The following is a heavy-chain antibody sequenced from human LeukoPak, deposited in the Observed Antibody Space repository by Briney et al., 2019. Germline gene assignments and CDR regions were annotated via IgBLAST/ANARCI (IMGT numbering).Heavy chain of an antibody. CDR3: ARGDGQGIAAAGLFDY. V-gene: IGHV3-30*04. J-gene: IGHJ4*02. CDR1: GFTFSSYA. D-gene: IGHD6-13*01. CDR2: ISYDGSNK. Sequence: GGSLRLSCAASGFTFSSYAMRWVRQAPGKGLEWVAVISYDGSNKYYADSVKGRFTISKDNSKNTLYLQMNSLRAEDTAVYYCARGDGQGIAAAGLFDYWGQGTLVTVSS.